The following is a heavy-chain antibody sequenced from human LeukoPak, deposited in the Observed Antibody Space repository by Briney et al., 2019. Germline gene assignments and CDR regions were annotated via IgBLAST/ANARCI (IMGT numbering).Heavy chain of an antibody. CDR3: AELGITMIGGV. CDR1: GFTFSSYE. V-gene: IGHV3-48*03. CDR2: ISTTGSSI. D-gene: IGHD3-10*02. J-gene: IGHJ6*04. Sequence: GGSLRLSCAASGFTFSSYEMNWVRQAPGKGLEWVSYISTTGSSIYYADSVKGRFTISRDNVKNSLYLQMNSLRAEDTAVYYCAELGITMIGGVWGKGTTVTISS.